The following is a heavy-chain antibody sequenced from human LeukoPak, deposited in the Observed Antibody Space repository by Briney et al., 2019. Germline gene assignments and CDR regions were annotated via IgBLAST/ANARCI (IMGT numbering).Heavy chain of an antibody. V-gene: IGHV3-9*01. CDR1: GFTFDDYA. D-gene: IGHD2-2*01. CDR3: AKDRGPVPAANTNWFDP. J-gene: IGHJ5*02. CDR2: ISWNSGSI. Sequence: GGSLRLSCAASGFTFDDYAMHWVRHAPGKGLEWVSGISWNSGSIGYADSVKGRFTISRDNAKNSLYLQMNSLRAEDTALYYCAKDRGPVPAANTNWFDPWGQGTLVTVSS.